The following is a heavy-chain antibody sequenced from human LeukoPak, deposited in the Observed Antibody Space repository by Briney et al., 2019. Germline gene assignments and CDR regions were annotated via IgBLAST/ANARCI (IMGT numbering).Heavy chain of an antibody. CDR2: IKSKTDGGTT. D-gene: IGHD4-11*01. J-gene: IGHJ4*02. V-gene: IGHV3-15*01. CDR1: GFTFSNAW. Sequence: GGSLRLSCAASGFTFSNAWMSWVRQAPGKGLEWVGRIKSKTDGGTTDYAAPVKGRFTISRDGSKNTLYLQMNSLKTEDTAVYYCTTGLLGVTTGYWGQGTLVTVSS. CDR3: TTGLLGVTTGY.